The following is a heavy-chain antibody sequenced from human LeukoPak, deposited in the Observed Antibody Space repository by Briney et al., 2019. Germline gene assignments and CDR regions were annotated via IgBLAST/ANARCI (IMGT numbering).Heavy chain of an antibody. CDR1: GFTFSSYG. J-gene: IGHJ6*03. D-gene: IGHD5-18*01. Sequence: PGGSLRLSCAASGFTFSSYGMHWVRQAPGKGLEWVAVISYDGSNKYYADSVKGRFTISRDNSKNTLYLQMNSLRSEDTAVYYCARVHNGYSYGGVYMDVWGKGTTVTVSS. CDR3: ARVHNGYSYGGVYMDV. CDR2: ISYDGSNK. V-gene: IGHV3-30*19.